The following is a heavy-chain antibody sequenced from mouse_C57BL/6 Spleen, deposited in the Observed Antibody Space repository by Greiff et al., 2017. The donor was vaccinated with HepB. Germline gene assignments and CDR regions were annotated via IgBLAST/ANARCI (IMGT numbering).Heavy chain of an antibody. CDR2: IRNKANNHAT. CDR1: GFTFSDAW. CDR3: TPRYYGRRGYFDV. J-gene: IGHJ1*03. V-gene: IGHV6-6*01. D-gene: IGHD1-2*01. Sequence: EVKVEESGGGLVQPGGSMKLSCAASGFTFSDAWMDWVRQSPEQGLEWVAEIRNKANNHATYYAESVKGRFTISRDDSKSSGYLQRNSLRAEDTGIYYCTPRYYGRRGYFDVWGTGTTVTVSS.